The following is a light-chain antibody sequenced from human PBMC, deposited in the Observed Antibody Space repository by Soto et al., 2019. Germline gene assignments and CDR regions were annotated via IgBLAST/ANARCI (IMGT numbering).Light chain of an antibody. J-gene: IGKJ1*01. CDR2: DAS. CDR3: QQYSSSAWT. V-gene: IGKV3-20*01. Sequence: ELVLTQSPGTLSLSPGDRASPPRRGSQTISSSYLTWYQQKPGQAPRXXIYDASTRATGIPDRFSGSGSGTDFTLTISRLEPEDSAVYYCQQYSSSAWTFGQGTKVDIK. CDR1: QTISSSY.